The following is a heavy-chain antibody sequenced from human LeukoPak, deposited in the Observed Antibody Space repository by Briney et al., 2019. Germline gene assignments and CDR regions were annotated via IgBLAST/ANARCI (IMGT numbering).Heavy chain of an antibody. D-gene: IGHD3-10*01. V-gene: IGHV1-2*02. CDR2: INPNSGGT. Sequence: ASVKVSCKASGYTITDYYIHWVRQAPGQGLEWMGWINPNSGGTNYAQKFEGRVTMTTDTSINTGYVELSSLTSDDTAVYFCARAHYLRLYSFDYWGQGTLVTVSS. CDR3: ARAHYLRLYSFDY. J-gene: IGHJ4*02. CDR1: GYTITDYY.